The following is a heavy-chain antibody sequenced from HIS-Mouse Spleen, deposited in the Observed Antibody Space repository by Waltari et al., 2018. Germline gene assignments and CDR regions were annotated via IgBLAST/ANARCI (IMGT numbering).Heavy chain of an antibody. J-gene: IGHJ5*02. D-gene: IGHD4-17*01. V-gene: IGHV4-39*07. CDR2: IYYSGST. Sequence: QLQLQESGPGLVKPSETLSLTCTVPGGPISSRSYYWGWIRQPPGKGLEWIGRIYYSGSTYYNPSLKSRVTISVDTSKNQFSLKLSSVTAADTAVYYCARDYGDNWFDPWGQGTLVTVSS. CDR1: GGPISSRSYY. CDR3: ARDYGDNWFDP.